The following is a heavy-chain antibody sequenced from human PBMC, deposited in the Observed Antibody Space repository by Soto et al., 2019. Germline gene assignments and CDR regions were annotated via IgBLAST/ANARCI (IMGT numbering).Heavy chain of an antibody. J-gene: IGHJ4*02. Sequence: PSDTLSLTCTVSGGSINIGDYYWSWILHPPGKGLEWIGYIYYSGSTYYNPSLKSRVTISVDTSKNQFSLKLSSVTAADTAVYYCASLPYYYDSSGYYYWGQGTLVTVSS. CDR1: GGSINIGDYY. CDR3: ASLPYYYDSSGYYY. V-gene: IGHV4-30-4*02. CDR2: IYYSGST. D-gene: IGHD3-22*01.